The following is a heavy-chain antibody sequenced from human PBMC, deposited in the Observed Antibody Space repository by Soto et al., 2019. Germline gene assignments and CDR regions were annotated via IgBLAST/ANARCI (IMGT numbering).Heavy chain of an antibody. CDR2: ISGNGDRT. V-gene: IGHV3-64*01. Sequence: EVQLVESGGGLVQPGGSLRLSCAASGFTFSTYALHWVRQAPGNGLEFVSAISGNGDRTYYANSVKGRFTMSRDNSKNTLYLQLGSLTIEDMGVYDWARGAPEWSGYYGVDYYYYMDVGGKGTTVTVSS. J-gene: IGHJ6*03. CDR3: ARGAPEWSGYYGVDYYYYMDV. CDR1: GFTFSTYA. D-gene: IGHD3-3*01.